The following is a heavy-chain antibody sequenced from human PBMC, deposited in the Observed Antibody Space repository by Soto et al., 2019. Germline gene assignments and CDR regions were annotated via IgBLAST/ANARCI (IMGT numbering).Heavy chain of an antibody. Sequence: ASVKVSCKASGYTFTSYYMHWVRQAPGQGLEWMGIINPSGGSTSYAQRFQGRVTMTRDTSTSTVYMELSSLRSEDTAVYYCARSNYDFWSGYSRNYFDYWGQGTLVTVSS. CDR2: INPSGGST. D-gene: IGHD3-3*01. CDR3: ARSNYDFWSGYSRNYFDY. CDR1: GYTFTSYY. V-gene: IGHV1-46*03. J-gene: IGHJ4*02.